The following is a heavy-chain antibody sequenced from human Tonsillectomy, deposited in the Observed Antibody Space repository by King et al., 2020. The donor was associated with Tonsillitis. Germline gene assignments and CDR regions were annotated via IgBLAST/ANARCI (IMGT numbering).Heavy chain of an antibody. Sequence: QLVQSGAEVKKPGASVKVYCKASGYTFTSYDINWVRQATGQGLEWVGWMNPNSGNTGYAQKFQGRVTMTRNTYISTAYMEVRSLRSEDTAVYYCASSAYYYGTSTYNYGMDVWGQGPTVTVSS. V-gene: IGHV1-8*01. J-gene: IGHJ6*02. CDR2: MNPNSGNT. CDR3: ASSAYYYGTSTYNYGMDV. CDR1: GYTFTSYD. D-gene: IGHD3-10*01.